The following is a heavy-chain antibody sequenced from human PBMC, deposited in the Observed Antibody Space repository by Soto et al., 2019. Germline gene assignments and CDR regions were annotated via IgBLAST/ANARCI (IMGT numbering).Heavy chain of an antibody. CDR2: ISGSGGST. CDR1: GFTFSSYA. J-gene: IGHJ6*02. D-gene: IGHD6-13*01. CDR3: ANGAAAARVFSAYYYYGIDV. Sequence: EVQLLESGGGLVQPGGSLRLSCAASGFTFSSYAMSWVRQAPGKGLEWVSAISGSGGSTYYADSVKGRLTISRDNSKNTLYLQMNSLRAEDTAVYYCANGAAAARVFSAYYYYGIDVWGQGTTVTVSS. V-gene: IGHV3-23*01.